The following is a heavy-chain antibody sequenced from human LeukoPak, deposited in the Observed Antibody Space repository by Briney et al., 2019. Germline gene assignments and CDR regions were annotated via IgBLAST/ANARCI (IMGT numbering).Heavy chain of an antibody. CDR2: FDPEDGET. V-gene: IGHV1-24*01. J-gene: IGHJ5*02. CDR1: GYTLTEIS. CDR3: ASNTMVRGIIIPNCFDP. D-gene: IGHD3-10*01. Sequence: ASVKVSCKVSGYTLTEISMHWVRQAPGKGLEWMGGFDPEDGETIYAQKFQGRVTMTEDTSTDTAYMELSSLRSDDTAVYYCASNTMVRGIIIPNCFDPWGQGTLVTVSS.